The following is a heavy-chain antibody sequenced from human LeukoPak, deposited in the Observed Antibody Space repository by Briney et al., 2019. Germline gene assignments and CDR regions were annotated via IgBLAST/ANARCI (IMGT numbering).Heavy chain of an antibody. CDR1: GFTFSSYG. Sequence: GRSLRLSCAASGFTFSSYGMHWVRQAPGKGLEWVAVISYDGSNRYYADSVKGRFTISRDNSKNTLYLQIDSLGAGDTAVYYCAKDDASIRFNDWGQGTLVTVSS. CDR2: ISYDGSNR. V-gene: IGHV3-30*18. D-gene: IGHD3-3*01. CDR3: AKDDASIRFND. J-gene: IGHJ4*02.